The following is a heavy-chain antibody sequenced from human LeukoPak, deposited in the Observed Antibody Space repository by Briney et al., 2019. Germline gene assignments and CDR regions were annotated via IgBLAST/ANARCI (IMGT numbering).Heavy chain of an antibody. CDR3: AKGGDKWELLPFDY. J-gene: IGHJ4*02. CDR2: IRYDGSNK. CDR1: GFTFSSYG. D-gene: IGHD1-26*01. V-gene: IGHV3-30*02. Sequence: GGSLRLSCAASGFTFSSYGMHWVRQAPGKGLEWVAFIRYDGSNKYYADSVKGRFTISRDNSKNTLYLQMNSLRAEDTAVYYCAKGGDKWELLPFDYWGQGTLVTVSS.